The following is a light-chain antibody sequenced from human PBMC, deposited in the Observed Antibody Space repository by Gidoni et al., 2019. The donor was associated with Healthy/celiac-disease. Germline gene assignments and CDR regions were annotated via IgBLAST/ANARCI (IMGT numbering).Light chain of an antibody. J-gene: IGKJ4*01. CDR1: QSISSY. Sequence: DIHMTQSPSSLSASVGDRVTITCRASQSISSYLNWYQQKPGKAPKLLIYAASSLQSGVPSRFSGSGSGTDFNLTIGSLQPEDFATYYCQQSYSTPPTFGGGTKVEIK. V-gene: IGKV1-39*01. CDR2: AAS. CDR3: QQSYSTPPT.